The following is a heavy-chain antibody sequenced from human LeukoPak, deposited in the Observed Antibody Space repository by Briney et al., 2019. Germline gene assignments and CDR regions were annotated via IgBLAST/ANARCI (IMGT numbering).Heavy chain of an antibody. Sequence: GASVKVSCKASGYTFTSYGISWVRQAPGQGLEWMGWISAYNGNTNYAQKLQGRVTMTTDTSTSTAYMELTSLRSDDTAVYYCARDRRYNYPDAFDIWGQGTMVTVSS. V-gene: IGHV1-18*01. CDR3: ARDRRYNYPDAFDI. J-gene: IGHJ3*02. CDR2: ISAYNGNT. D-gene: IGHD5-18*01. CDR1: GYTFTSYG.